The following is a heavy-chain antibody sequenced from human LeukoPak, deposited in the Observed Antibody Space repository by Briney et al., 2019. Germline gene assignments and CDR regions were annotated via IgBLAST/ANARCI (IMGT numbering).Heavy chain of an antibody. V-gene: IGHV4-59*01. CDR2: IYYSGST. CDR3: ARVRPSLLIYYYMDV. J-gene: IGHJ6*03. CDR1: GFTFDDYG. Sequence: GSLRLSCAASGFTFDDYGMSWIRQPPGKGLEWIGYIYYSGSTNYNPSLKSRVTISVDTSKNQFSLKLSSVTAADTAVYYCARVRPSLLIYYYMDVWGKGTTVTVSS. D-gene: IGHD1-26*01.